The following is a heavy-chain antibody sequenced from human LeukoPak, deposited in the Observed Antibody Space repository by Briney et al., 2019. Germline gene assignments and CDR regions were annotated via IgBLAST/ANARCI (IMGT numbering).Heavy chain of an antibody. CDR3: AEGRYYYDSSDAFDI. CDR2: ISGSGGST. CDR1: GFTFSSYA. J-gene: IGHJ3*02. V-gene: IGHV3-23*01. Sequence: PGGSLRLSCAASGFTFSSYAMSWVRQAPGKGLEWVSAISGSGGSTYYADSVKGRFTISRDNSKNTLYLQMNSLRAEDTAVYYCAEGRYYYDSSDAFDIWGQGTMVTVSS. D-gene: IGHD3-22*01.